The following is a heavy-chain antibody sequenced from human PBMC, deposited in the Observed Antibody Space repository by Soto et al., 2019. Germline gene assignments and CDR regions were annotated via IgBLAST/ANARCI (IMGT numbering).Heavy chain of an antibody. CDR1: GFTFSSYS. D-gene: IGHD3-9*01. CDR2: ISSSSSYI. CDR3: ARDLTGYYTLFDY. V-gene: IGHV3-21*01. J-gene: IGHJ4*02. Sequence: GGSLRLSCAASGFTFSSYSMNWVRQAPGKGLEWVSSISSSSSYIYYADSVKGRFTISRDNAKNSLYLQMNSLRAKDTAVYYCARDLTGYYTLFDYWGQGTLVTVSS.